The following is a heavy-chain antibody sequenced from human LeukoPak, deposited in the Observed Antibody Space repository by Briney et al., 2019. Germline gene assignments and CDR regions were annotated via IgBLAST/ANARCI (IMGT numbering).Heavy chain of an antibody. Sequence: SQTLSLTCAISGDSVSSNSVTWNWIRQSPSRGLEWLGRTYYRFTWYNDYAVSVRGRITVNPDTSKNQFSLHLNSVTPEDTAVYYCARRLTQYDCFDPWGQGILVTVSS. CDR3: ARRLTQYDCFDP. CDR1: GDSVSSNSVT. V-gene: IGHV6-1*01. CDR2: TYYRFTWYN. J-gene: IGHJ5*02. D-gene: IGHD2-2*01.